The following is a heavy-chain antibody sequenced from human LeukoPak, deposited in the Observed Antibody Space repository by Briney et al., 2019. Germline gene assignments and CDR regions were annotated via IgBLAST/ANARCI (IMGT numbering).Heavy chain of an antibody. CDR1: GFTFSTYN. V-gene: IGHV3-21*01. D-gene: IGHD1-26*01. J-gene: IGHJ4*02. CDR2: ISGSSSYI. Sequence: GGSLRLSCAASGFTFSTYNMNWVRQAPGKGLEWVSSISGSSSYIYYADSVKGRFSISRDNAKNSLYLQMNSLRAEDTAVYYCARDLLGWELHYFDYWGQGTLVAVSS. CDR3: ARDLLGWELHYFDY.